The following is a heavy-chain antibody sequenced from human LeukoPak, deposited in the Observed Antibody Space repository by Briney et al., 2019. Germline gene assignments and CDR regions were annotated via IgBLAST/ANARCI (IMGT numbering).Heavy chain of an antibody. Sequence: PGGSLRLSCAASGFTFTSFGMSWARQAPGKGLEWDSVISGSGGDTYYADSVKGRFTISRDTSKDTLYLQMNSLRAEDTAVYYCARRTGYPNWFDPWGQGTLLTVSS. CDR2: ISGSGGDT. J-gene: IGHJ5*02. CDR1: GFTFTSFG. CDR3: ARRTGYPNWFDP. V-gene: IGHV3-23*01. D-gene: IGHD3/OR15-3a*01.